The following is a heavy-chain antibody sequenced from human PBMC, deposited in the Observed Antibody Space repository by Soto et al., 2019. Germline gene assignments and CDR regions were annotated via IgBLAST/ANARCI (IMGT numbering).Heavy chain of an antibody. CDR2: IIPMFGTA. D-gene: IGHD5-18*01. J-gene: IGHJ4*02. V-gene: IGHV1-69*12. Sequence: QVPLVQSGAEVKKPESSVKVSCKAPGGTFSTYAISWVRQAPGQGLEWMGGIIPMFGTANYAQRFQDRVTITADVSTNTVYMELSSLRSEDTAVYFCASGIQLWLRRINNGYSGWGQGTLVTVSS. CDR1: GGTFSTYA. CDR3: ASGIQLWLRRINNGYSG.